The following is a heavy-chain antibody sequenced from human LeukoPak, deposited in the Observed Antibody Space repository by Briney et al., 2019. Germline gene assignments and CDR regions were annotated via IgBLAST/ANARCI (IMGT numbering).Heavy chain of an antibody. D-gene: IGHD1-26*01. J-gene: IGHJ5*02. CDR2: ISHDEINK. V-gene: IGHV3-30*03. CDR3: ARDEGYSSNDRAGDNWFDP. Sequence: GRSLRLSCAASGFPFSSYGMHWVRQAPGEGLEWVAVISHDEINKYYGDSVVGRFTISRDNAKNTLYLQMNSLRPEDTAVYFCARDEGYSSNDRAGDNWFDPWGQGTLVTVSS. CDR1: GFPFSSYG.